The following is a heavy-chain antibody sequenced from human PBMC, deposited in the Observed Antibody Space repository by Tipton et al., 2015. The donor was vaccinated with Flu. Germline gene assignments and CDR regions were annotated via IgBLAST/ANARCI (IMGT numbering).Heavy chain of an antibody. CDR1: GDSISSYY. J-gene: IGHJ4*02. V-gene: IGHV4-4*07. Sequence: TLSLTCTVSGDSISSYYWSWIRQPAGKGLEWIGRIYTSGSTNYNASLKSRVTMSVDTSKNQFSLKLSSVTVADTAVYYCARDYLLGDLSFFDNWGQGTLVPVSS. D-gene: IGHD3-16*02. CDR2: IYTSGST. CDR3: ARDYLLGDLSFFDN.